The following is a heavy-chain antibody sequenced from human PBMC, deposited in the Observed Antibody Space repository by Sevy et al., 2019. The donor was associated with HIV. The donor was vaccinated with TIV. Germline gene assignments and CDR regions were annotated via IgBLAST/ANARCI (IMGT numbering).Heavy chain of an antibody. V-gene: IGHV3-23*01. Sequence: GGSLRLSCAASGFTFSRYDMSWVRQAPGKGLEWISAISDGGGQTDYADSVKGRFFISRDNSKYTLSLQMDSLRAEDTAVYYCAKRPRDNHYCDSSGYEPYWGQGTLVTVSS. CDR3: AKRPRDNHYCDSSGYEPY. D-gene: IGHD3-22*01. CDR1: GFTFSRYD. CDR2: ISDGGGQT. J-gene: IGHJ4*02.